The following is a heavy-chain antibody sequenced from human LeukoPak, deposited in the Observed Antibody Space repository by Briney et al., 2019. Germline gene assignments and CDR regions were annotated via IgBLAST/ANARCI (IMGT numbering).Heavy chain of an antibody. CDR3: ARNLIPEQLVLNF. D-gene: IGHD6-13*01. CDR1: GLTFSSYS. J-gene: IGHJ4*02. V-gene: IGHV4-59*01. Sequence: GSLRLSCAASGLTFSSYSMNWIRQPPGKGLEWIGYIYYTGSTNYNPSLKSRVTMSVDTSKNQFSLNLKSVTPEDTAVYYCARNLIPEQLVLNFWGQGTLVTVSS. CDR2: IYYTGST.